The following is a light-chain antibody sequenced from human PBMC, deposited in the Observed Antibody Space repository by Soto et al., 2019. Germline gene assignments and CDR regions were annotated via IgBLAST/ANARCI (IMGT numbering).Light chain of an antibody. CDR3: QQYGSSPRGT. CDR2: GAS. V-gene: IGKV3-20*01. J-gene: IGKJ1*01. CDR1: QSVSSSY. Sequence: EIVLTQSPVTLSLSPGERATLSCRASQSVSSSYFAWYQQKPGQAPRLLIYGASSRATGIADRFSGSGSGTDFTLTISSMEHEDDAVYYCQQYGSSPRGTFGQGTKVDIK.